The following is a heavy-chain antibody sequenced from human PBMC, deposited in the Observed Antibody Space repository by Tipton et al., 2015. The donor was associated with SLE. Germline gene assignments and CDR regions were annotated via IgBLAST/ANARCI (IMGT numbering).Heavy chain of an antibody. V-gene: IGHV4-4*07. CDR1: GASISGDY. D-gene: IGHD2-21*01. Sequence: TLSLTCTVSGASISGDYWSWIRQPAGAGLEWIGRIHTSGIYNYNPSLKSRLTLSTDTSKNQFSLRLRSVTAADTAVYFCARERDCGTDCFGSYYYYMDVWGKGTTVTVSS. CDR2: IHTSGIY. CDR3: ARERDCGTDCFGSYYYYMDV. J-gene: IGHJ6*03.